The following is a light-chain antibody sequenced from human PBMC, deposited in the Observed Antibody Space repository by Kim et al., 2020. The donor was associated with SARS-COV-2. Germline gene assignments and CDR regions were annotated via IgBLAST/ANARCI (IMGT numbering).Light chain of an antibody. CDR3: SSSTSSTTAV. V-gene: IGLV2-14*04. CDR1: SNGVGGNLV. Sequence: SITISCTGTSNGVGGNLVSSWHQQPRDTPTHLMFYVVRQRPAVVSDRSSASKSGTTALLTFCVLDAEDGAYYYCSSSTSSTTAVFGGGTQLTVL. J-gene: IGLJ2*01. CDR2: VVR.